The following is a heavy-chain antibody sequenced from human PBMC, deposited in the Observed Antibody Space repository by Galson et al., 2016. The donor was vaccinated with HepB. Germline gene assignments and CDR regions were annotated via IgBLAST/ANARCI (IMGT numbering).Heavy chain of an antibody. J-gene: IGHJ5*02. D-gene: IGHD3/OR15-3a*01. Sequence: SLRLSCAATGFTFDNYAMHWVRQIPGQGLQWVSGITWNSAALAYADSVKGRFTISRDNTKNSVYLQMDSLRPEDTALYFCVKDRSFLDFVFDPWGRGALVTVSS. CDR2: ITWNSAAL. CDR1: GFTFDNYA. CDR3: VKDRSFLDFVFDP. V-gene: IGHV3-9*01.